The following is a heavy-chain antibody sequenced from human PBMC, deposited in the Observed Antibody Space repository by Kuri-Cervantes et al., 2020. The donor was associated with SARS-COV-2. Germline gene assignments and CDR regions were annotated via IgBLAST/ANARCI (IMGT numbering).Heavy chain of an antibody. V-gene: IGHV3-74*01. CDR2: INSDGSST. CDR1: GFTFSSYW. D-gene: IGHD1-26*01. Sequence: ETLSLTCAASGFTFSSYWMHWVRQAPGKGLVWVSRINSDGSSTSYADSVKGRFTISRDNSKNTLYLQMNTLKTEDTAMFYCARDASYSGSYGSFQHWGQGTLVTVSS. J-gene: IGHJ1*01. CDR3: ARDASYSGSYGSFQH.